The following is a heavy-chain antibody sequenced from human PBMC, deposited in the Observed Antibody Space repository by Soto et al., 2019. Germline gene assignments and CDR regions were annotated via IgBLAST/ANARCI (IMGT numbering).Heavy chain of an antibody. CDR3: ARSPTGYGSGSYSMYYFDY. V-gene: IGHV1-2*04. CDR1: GYTFTGYY. CDR2: INPNSGGT. J-gene: IGHJ4*02. D-gene: IGHD3-10*01. Sequence: ASLKVSCKASGYTFTGYYMHWVRQAPGQGLEWMGWINPNSGGTNYAQKFQGWVTMTRDTSISTAYMELSRLRSDDTAVYYCARSPTGYGSGSYSMYYFDYWGQGTLVTVSS.